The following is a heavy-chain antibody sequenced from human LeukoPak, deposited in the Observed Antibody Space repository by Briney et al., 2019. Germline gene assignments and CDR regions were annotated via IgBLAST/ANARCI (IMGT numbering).Heavy chain of an antibody. V-gene: IGHV3-23*01. Sequence: GGSLRLSCAASGFTFSTYTMYWVRNPPGKRLEWVSIIGSSGGGIHYADSVKGRFTISRDNSKNALYLQMNSLRVEDTAVYYCAIDPNWGTHSWGQGVLVTVSS. CDR3: AIDPNWGTHS. D-gene: IGHD7-27*01. CDR1: GFTFSTYT. CDR2: IGSSGGGI. J-gene: IGHJ4*02.